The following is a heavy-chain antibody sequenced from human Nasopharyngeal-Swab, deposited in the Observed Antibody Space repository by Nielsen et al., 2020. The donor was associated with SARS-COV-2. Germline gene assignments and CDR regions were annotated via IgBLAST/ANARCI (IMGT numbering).Heavy chain of an antibody. CDR3: ARRDSSSWYGVGAFDI. J-gene: IGHJ3*02. CDR2: LYPGDSGT. Sequence: KVSCKGSGYRFTNYWIGWVRQMPGKGLEWMGILYPGDSGTRYSPSFQGQVTISADKSITTAYLQWDSLMASDTAMYYCARRDSSSWYGVGAFDIWGQGTMVTVSS. CDR1: GYRFTNYW. V-gene: IGHV5-51*01. D-gene: IGHD6-13*01.